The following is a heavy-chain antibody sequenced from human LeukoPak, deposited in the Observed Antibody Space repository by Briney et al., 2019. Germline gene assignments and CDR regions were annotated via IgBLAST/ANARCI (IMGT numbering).Heavy chain of an antibody. V-gene: IGHV4-34*01. J-gene: IGHJ4*02. CDR1: GGSFSDYY. CDR2: INHSGYT. D-gene: IGHD4-23*01. Sequence: NPSETLSLTCAVYGGSFSDYYWSWIRQPPGKGLEWIGEINHSGYTNYNSSLKSRVTISVDTSKNQFSLKLSSVTAADTAVYYCARTVGHYWGQGTPVTVSS. CDR3: ARTVGHY.